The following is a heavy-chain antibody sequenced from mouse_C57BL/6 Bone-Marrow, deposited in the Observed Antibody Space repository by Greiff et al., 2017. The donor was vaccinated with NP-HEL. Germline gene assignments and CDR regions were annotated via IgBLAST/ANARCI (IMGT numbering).Heavy chain of an antibody. CDR1: GFSLTSYG. D-gene: IGHD1-1*01. Sequence: QVQLKESGPGLVQPSQSLSITCTVSGFSLTSYGVHWVRQPPGKGLEWLGVIWSGGSTDYNAAFISRLSISKDNSKSQVFFKMNSLQADDTAIYYCAKKGDYYGSSWYFDVWGTGTTVTVSS. CDR3: AKKGDYYGSSWYFDV. V-gene: IGHV2-4*01. J-gene: IGHJ1*03. CDR2: IWSGGST.